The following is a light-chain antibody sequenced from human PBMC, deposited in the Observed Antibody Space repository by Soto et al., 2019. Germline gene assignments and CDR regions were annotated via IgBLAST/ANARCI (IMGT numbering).Light chain of an antibody. V-gene: IGKV3-20*01. CDR3: KHYDGSPPT. Sequence: ETVLTQSPGTVSLFPGERATLSCTTSQSVKSNYLAWYQQKPGQAPMLLIYGVFNMATGIPDRFSSSGSGTDFTLTISGLEPEDSAVYYCKHYDGSPPTLGQGTKLEI. CDR1: QSVKSNY. J-gene: IGKJ2*01. CDR2: GVF.